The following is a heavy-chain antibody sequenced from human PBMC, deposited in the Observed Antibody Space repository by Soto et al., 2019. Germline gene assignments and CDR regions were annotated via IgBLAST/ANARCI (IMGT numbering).Heavy chain of an antibody. CDR1: GFTFTDYT. Sequence: EVQLVESGGGLVQPGRSLRLSCTTSGFTFTDYTLSWFRQAPGKGLEWLGFIRNKAYGGTTEYAASVKGRFSISRDDSKSIAYLQMNSLKTADRAVYYCTRDGRYSGYPHPAFWSEATLVIISS. CDR2: IRNKAYGGTT. V-gene: IGHV3-49*03. D-gene: IGHD5-12*01. CDR3: TRDGRYSGYPHPAF. J-gene: IGHJ4*02.